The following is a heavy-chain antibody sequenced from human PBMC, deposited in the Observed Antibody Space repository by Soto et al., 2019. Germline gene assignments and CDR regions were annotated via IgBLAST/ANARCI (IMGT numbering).Heavy chain of an antibody. D-gene: IGHD4-17*01. J-gene: IGHJ4*02. CDR3: ARVTTVTTYLDY. Sequence: LTCTVSGGSISSGDYYWSWIRQPPGKGLEWIGYIYYSGSTYYNPSLKSRVTISVDTSKNQFSLKLSSVTAADTAVYYCARVTTVTTYLDYWGQGTLVTVSS. CDR1: GGSISSGDYY. CDR2: IYYSGST. V-gene: IGHV4-30-4*01.